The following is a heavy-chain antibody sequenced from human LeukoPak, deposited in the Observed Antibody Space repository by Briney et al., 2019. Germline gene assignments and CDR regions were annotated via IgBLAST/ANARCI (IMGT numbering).Heavy chain of an antibody. D-gene: IGHD3-22*01. CDR2: IYNSGST. Sequence: SETLSLTCTVSGDSSSSYFWSWIRQPPGKGLEWIGYIYNSGSTNYNPSLKSRVTISEDTSKSQFSLKLRSVTATDTAVYYCARRRLYSSGYDYWGQGTLVTVSS. CDR3: ARRRLYSSGYDY. CDR1: GDSSSSYF. J-gene: IGHJ4*02. V-gene: IGHV4-59*08.